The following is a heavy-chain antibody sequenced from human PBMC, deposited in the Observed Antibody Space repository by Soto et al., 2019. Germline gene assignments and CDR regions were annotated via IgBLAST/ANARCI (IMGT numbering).Heavy chain of an antibody. J-gene: IGHJ6*02. CDR2: ISGTSDYI. CDR1: GFTFSRYS. Sequence: KAGGSLRLSCTASGFTFSRYSISWVRQAPGKGLEWVSSISGTSDYIYYADSVKGRFTLSRDNAKNSLYLQMNSLRAEDTAVYYCANRRLTDGFIFGPYYSYYGLDVWGHGTTVTVSS. D-gene: IGHD3-3*02. CDR3: ANRRLTDGFIFGPYYSYYGLDV. V-gene: IGHV3-21*01.